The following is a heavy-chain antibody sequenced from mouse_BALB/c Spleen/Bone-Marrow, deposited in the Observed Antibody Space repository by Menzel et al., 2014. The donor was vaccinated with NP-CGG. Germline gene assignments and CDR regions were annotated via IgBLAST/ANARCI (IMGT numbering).Heavy chain of an antibody. J-gene: IGHJ4*01. Sequence: QVQLKESGPELVRPGAPMRISRKASGYTFTTYFIHWVKQRPGQGLEWIGWIYPGNINIKYNENFKDKVTLTADKSSSTAHMQFSSLTSEDSAVYLCARGDYYRSVMDYWGHGTSVTVSS. CDR1: GYTFTTYF. D-gene: IGHD2-14*01. CDR2: IYPGNINI. V-gene: IGHV1S56*01. CDR3: ARGDYYRSVMDY.